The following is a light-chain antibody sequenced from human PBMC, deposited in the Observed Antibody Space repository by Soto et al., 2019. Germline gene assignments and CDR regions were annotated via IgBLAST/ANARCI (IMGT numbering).Light chain of an antibody. J-gene: IGKJ3*01. CDR2: WAS. CDR3: QQFYAVPRT. CDR1: QSVFSRFRNKNY. Sequence: DIVMTQSPDSLTLSLGERATINCKSSQSVFSRFRNKNYLGWFQQKPGQTPRLLIYWASTRESGVSDRFSGSGSGTDFTLTIDSLQAEDVAVYYCQQFYAVPRTFGPGTTVDIK. V-gene: IGKV4-1*01.